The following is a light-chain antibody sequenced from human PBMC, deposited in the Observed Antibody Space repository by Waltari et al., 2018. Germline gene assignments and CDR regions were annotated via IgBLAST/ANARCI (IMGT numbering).Light chain of an antibody. V-gene: IGLV2-11*01. J-gene: IGLJ2*01. CDR1: SSDVGGYNY. CDR2: DVS. Sequence: QSALTQPRSVSGSPGQSVTISCTGTSSDVGGYNYVSWYQQHPGKAPKLMIYDVSKRPSGVPDRFSGSKSGNTASLTMSGLQAEDEADYYCCSYAGSYTPHVVFVGGTKLTVL. CDR3: CSYAGSYTPHVV.